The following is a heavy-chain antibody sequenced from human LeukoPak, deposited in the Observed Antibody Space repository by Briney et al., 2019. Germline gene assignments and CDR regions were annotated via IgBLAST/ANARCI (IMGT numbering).Heavy chain of an antibody. J-gene: IGHJ4*02. D-gene: IGHD4-17*01. CDR3: ARDLYGDYSTFDY. CDR2: IKQDGSEK. Sequence: PGGSLRLSCAASGFTFSDYWMSWVRQAPGKGLEWVANIKQDGSEKHYVDSVKGRFTISRDNAKNSLYLQMNSLRAEDTAVYYCARDLYGDYSTFDYWGQGTLVTVSS. CDR1: GFTFSDYW. V-gene: IGHV3-7*04.